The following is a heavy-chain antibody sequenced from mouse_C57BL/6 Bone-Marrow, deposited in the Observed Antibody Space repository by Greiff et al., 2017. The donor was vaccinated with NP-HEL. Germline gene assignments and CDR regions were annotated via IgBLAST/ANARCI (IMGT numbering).Heavy chain of an antibody. V-gene: IGHV1-22*01. J-gene: IGHJ3*01. CDR2: INPNNGGT. Sequence: EVQLQQSGPELVKPGASVKMSCKASGYTFTDYNMHWVKQSHGKSLEWIGYINPNNGGTSYNQKFKGKATLTVNKSSSTAYMELRSLTSEDSAVYYCASEGDSNEGFAYWGQGTLVTVSA. CDR1: GYTFTDYN. CDR3: ASEGDSNEGFAY. D-gene: IGHD2-5*01.